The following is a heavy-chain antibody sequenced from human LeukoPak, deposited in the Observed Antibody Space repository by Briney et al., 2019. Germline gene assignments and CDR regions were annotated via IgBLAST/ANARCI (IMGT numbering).Heavy chain of an antibody. CDR3: ARLPTWALPTTDY. J-gene: IGHJ4*02. Sequence: ASVKVSCKASGYTFTSYDINWVRQATGQGLEWMGWMNPDSGNTGYAQKFQGRVTLTRNNSISTAYMELSSLRSEDTAVYYCARLPTWALPTTDYWGQGTVVTVSS. CDR1: GYTFTSYD. V-gene: IGHV1-8*01. CDR2: MNPDSGNT. D-gene: IGHD2/OR15-2a*01.